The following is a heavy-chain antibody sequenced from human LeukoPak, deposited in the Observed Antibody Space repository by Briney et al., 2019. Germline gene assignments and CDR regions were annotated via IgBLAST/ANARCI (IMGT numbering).Heavy chain of an antibody. CDR3: ARQGYDRPLYPPSYSGYDEMMIVVGPFDY. J-gene: IGHJ4*02. Sequence: GESLKISCKGSGYSFTSYWICWVRQMPGKGLEWMGIIYPGDSDTRYSPSFQGQVTISADKSISTAYLQWSSLKASDTAMYYCARQGYDRPLYPPSYSGYDEMMIVVGPFDYWGQGTLVTVSS. CDR1: GYSFTSYW. D-gene: IGHD5-12*01. CDR2: IYPGDSDT. V-gene: IGHV5-51*01.